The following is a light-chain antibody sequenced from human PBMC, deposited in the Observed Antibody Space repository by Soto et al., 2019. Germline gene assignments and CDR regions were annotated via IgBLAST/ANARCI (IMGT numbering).Light chain of an antibody. Sequence: EIVLTQSPGTLSLSPGERATLSCRASQSVSSSSYLAWYQQKPGQAPRLLIYGASSRATGIPDRFSGSGSATDLTLTISRLEPEDFAVYYCRQYGSSPSYTCGQGTKLEIK. J-gene: IGKJ2*01. CDR2: GAS. CDR3: RQYGSSPSYT. V-gene: IGKV3-20*01. CDR1: QSVSSSSY.